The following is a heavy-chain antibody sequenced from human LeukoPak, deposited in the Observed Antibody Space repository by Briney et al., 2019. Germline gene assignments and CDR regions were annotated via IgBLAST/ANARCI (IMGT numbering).Heavy chain of an antibody. CDR1: GFTVYNNY. CDR2: IYSHGAT. Sequence: GGSLRLSCAASGFTVYNNYMTWVRQAPGKGLECVSVIYSHGATYYAVSVKGRFTISRDKSKNTLYLQMNDLRPDDTAVYYCTRKTDSGGSGDYWGQGTLVTVSS. CDR3: TRKTDSGGSGDY. D-gene: IGHD3-22*01. J-gene: IGHJ4*02. V-gene: IGHV3-53*01.